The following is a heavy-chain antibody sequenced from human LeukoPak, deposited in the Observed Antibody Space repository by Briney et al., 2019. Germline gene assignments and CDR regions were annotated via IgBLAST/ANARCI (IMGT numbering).Heavy chain of an antibody. J-gene: IGHJ4*02. Sequence: GASVKVSCKASGYTFTGYYMHWVRQAPGQGLEWMGWINPNSGGTNYAQKFQGRVTMTRDTSISTAYMELSRLGSGDTAVYYCARDLSRGEPTDYWGQGTLVTVSS. D-gene: IGHD3-16*01. CDR2: INPNSGGT. CDR3: ARDLSRGEPTDY. CDR1: GYTFTGYY. V-gene: IGHV1-2*02.